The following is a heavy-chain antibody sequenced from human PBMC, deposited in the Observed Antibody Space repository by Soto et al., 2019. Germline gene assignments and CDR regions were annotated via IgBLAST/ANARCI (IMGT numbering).Heavy chain of an antibody. CDR2: ISGSGGST. CDR1: GFTFSSYA. J-gene: IGHJ4*02. D-gene: IGHD5-18*01. CDR3: AKDQFQLWSPIDY. Sequence: EVQLLESGGGLVQPGGSLRLSCAASGFTFSSYAMSWVRQAPGKGLEWVSAISGSGGSTYYADSVKSRFTISRDNSKNRLYLQMNSLRAEDTAVYYCAKDQFQLWSPIDYWGQGTLVTVSS. V-gene: IGHV3-23*01.